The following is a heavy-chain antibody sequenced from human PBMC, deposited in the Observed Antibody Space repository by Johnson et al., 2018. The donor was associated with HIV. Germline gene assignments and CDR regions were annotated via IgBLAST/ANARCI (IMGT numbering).Heavy chain of an antibody. Sequence: VQLVESGGGLVKPRGPLRLSCAASGFTVSSTYMSWVRPAPGKGLEWLSVLYSEGRTYYAASVTCRVTISRDGSKNTLYLQMNSLRAEDTAVYYCAKDPPIVDDIHAFDIWGQGTMVTVSS. V-gene: IGHV3-66*02. D-gene: IGHD3-9*01. J-gene: IGHJ3*02. CDR1: GFTVSSTY. CDR2: LYSEGRT. CDR3: AKDPPIVDDIHAFDI.